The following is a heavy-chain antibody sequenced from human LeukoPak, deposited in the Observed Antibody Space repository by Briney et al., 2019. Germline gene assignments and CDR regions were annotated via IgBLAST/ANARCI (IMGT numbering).Heavy chain of an antibody. J-gene: IGHJ4*02. CDR3: AKFARYCSGGSCYSAGFDF. CDR2: IKQDGSDK. D-gene: IGHD2-15*01. V-gene: IGHV3-7*03. Sequence: GGSLRLSCAASGFTFSNYCMSWVRQAPGKGLEWVVNIKQDGSDKYYVDSGKGRFTISRDNAKNSLYLQMNSLRAEDTAVYYCAKFARYCSGGSCYSAGFDFWGQGTLVTVSS. CDR1: GFTFSNYC.